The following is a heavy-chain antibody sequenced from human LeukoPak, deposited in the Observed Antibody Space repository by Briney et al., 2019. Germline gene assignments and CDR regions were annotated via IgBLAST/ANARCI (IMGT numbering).Heavy chain of an antibody. CDR2: IYYSGST. Sequence: SETLSLTCTVSGGSISTHYWSWIRQPPGKGLEWIGFIYYSGSTNYNPSLKSRVTISVDTSKNHFSLKLYSVIAADTAVYYCARVDYDSSGYFDFWGQGTLVTVSS. J-gene: IGHJ4*02. D-gene: IGHD3-22*01. CDR1: GGSISTHY. V-gene: IGHV4-59*11. CDR3: ARVDYDSSGYFDF.